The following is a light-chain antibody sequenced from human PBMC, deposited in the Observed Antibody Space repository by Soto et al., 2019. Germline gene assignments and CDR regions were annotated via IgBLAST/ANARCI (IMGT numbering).Light chain of an antibody. CDR1: QNVNSN. J-gene: IGKJ2*01. V-gene: IGKV3-15*01. CDR2: GAS. CDR3: QQYNDWPPKYT. Sequence: EIVMTQSPATLSMSPGERATLSCRATQNVNSNLAWYQHRPGQAPRLLIYGASIRPTGIPARFSGSGSGTEFTLTIDSLQSEDFAVYYCQQYNDWPPKYTFGQGTKLEI.